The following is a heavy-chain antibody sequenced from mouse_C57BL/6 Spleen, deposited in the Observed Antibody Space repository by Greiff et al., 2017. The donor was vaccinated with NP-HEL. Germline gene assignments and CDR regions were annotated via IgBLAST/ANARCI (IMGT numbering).Heavy chain of an antibody. V-gene: IGHV5-17*01. Sequence: EVKLMESGGGLVKPGGSLKLSCAASGFTFSDYGMHWVRQAPETGLEWVAYISSGSSTIYYADTVKGRFTLSRDNAKNTLFLQMTSLRSEDTAMYYCARGDYSNYGFAYGGQGTLVTVSA. CDR1: GFTFSDYG. CDR3: ARGDYSNYGFAY. D-gene: IGHD2-5*01. CDR2: ISSGSSTI. J-gene: IGHJ3*01.